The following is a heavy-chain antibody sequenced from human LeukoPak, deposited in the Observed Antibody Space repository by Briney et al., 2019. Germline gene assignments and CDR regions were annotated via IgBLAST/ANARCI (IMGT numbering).Heavy chain of an antibody. V-gene: IGHV4-4*07. J-gene: IGHJ4*02. CDR1: GGSISSYY. CDR2: IHSSGST. CDR3: ARDTYYYGSGSYYFDY. D-gene: IGHD3-10*01. Sequence: PSETLSLTCTVSGGSISSYYWSWIRQSPGKGLEWIGRIHSSGSTSYNPSLKSRVTMSVDTSKNQYSLKLSSVTAADTAVYYCARDTYYYGSGSYYFDYWGQGTLVTVSS.